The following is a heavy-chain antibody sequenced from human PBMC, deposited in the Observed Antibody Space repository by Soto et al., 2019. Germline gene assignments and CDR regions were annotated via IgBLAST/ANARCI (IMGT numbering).Heavy chain of an antibody. CDR3: AKDIPYSSRGLDS. J-gene: IGHJ4*02. CDR1: GFPFRNYA. CDR2: ISGSGSST. V-gene: IGHV3-23*01. Sequence: EVQLLESGGGLVQSGESLRLSCAASGFPFRNYAMSWVRQVPGKGLEWVSSISGSGSSTYYADSVKGRFTISRDNSKNTVYLQMNSRRAEDTAVYYCAKDIPYSSRGLDSWGQGTLVTGSS. D-gene: IGHD6-13*01.